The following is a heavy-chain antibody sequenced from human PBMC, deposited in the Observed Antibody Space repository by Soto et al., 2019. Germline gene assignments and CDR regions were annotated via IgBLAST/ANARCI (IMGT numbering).Heavy chain of an antibody. Sequence: GGSLRLSCAASGFTFSSYAMSWVRQAPGKGLEWVSAISGSGGSTYYADSVKGRFTISRDNSKNTLYLQMNSLRAEDTAVYYCAKGPLPRTIFGVYYWGQGTLVTVSS. CDR1: GFTFSSYA. D-gene: IGHD3-3*01. J-gene: IGHJ4*02. CDR3: AKGPLPRTIFGVYY. CDR2: ISGSGGST. V-gene: IGHV3-23*01.